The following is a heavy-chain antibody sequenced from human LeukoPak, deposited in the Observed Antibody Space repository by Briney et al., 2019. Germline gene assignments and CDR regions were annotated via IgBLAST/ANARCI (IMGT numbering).Heavy chain of an antibody. J-gene: IGHJ4*02. Sequence: SGTLSLTCAVSGGSISSSNWWSWVRQPPGQGLEWIGEIYHSGSTNYNPSLKSRVTISVDKPKNQFSLKLSSVTAADTAVYYCARAIQLWLADYFDYWGQGTLVTVSS. D-gene: IGHD5-18*01. V-gene: IGHV4-4*02. CDR1: GGSISSSNW. CDR2: IYHSGST. CDR3: ARAIQLWLADYFDY.